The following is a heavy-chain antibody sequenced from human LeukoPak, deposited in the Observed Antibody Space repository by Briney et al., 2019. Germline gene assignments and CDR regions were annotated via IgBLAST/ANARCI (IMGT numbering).Heavy chain of an antibody. CDR1: GFTFSNYY. V-gene: IGHV3-21*01. Sequence: PGGSLRLSCAASGFTFSNYYMNWVRQAPGKGLEWVSSISSGSNYIYYADSLKGRFTISRDNAKSSLYLQMNSLRAEDTAVYYCATGVRGYNSALDYWGQGTLVTVSP. CDR3: ATGVRGYNSALDY. CDR2: ISSGSNYI. J-gene: IGHJ4*02. D-gene: IGHD6-19*01.